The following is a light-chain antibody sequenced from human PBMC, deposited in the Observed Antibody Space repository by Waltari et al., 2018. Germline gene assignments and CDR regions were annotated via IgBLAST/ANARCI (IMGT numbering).Light chain of an antibody. V-gene: IGLV1-44*01. CDR3: AAWDSRLNGVV. J-gene: IGLJ2*01. Sequence: QSVLTQSPSASGTSGQRVTISCSGSSSNIGRDIVNWYRHLPGTAPELLIYNINQPPAGLPGRYSVSKSGTSASLAISGLQPEEGADYYCAAWDSRLNGVVFGGGTKLTVL. CDR1: SSNIGRDI. CDR2: NIN.